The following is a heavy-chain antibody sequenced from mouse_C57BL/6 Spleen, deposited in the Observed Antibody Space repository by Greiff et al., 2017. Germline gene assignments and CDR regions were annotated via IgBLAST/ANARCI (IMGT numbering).Heavy chain of an antibody. CDR1: GFTFNDYG. D-gene: IGHD1-1*01. J-gene: IGHJ4*01. V-gene: IGHV5-17*01. Sequence: EVKLVESGGGLVKPGGSLKLSCAASGFTFNDYGMHWVRQAPEKGLEWVAYISSGSSTIYYADTVKGRFTISRDNAKNTLFLQMTSLRSEDTAMYYCARVYYYGSSYAMDYWGQGTSVTVSS. CDR2: ISSGSSTI. CDR3: ARVYYYGSSYAMDY.